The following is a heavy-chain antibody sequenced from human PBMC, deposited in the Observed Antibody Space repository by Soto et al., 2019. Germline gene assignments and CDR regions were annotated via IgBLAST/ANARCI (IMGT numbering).Heavy chain of an antibody. CDR1: GYTFTSYA. D-gene: IGHD6-19*01. CDR3: ARDLGGWPDY. J-gene: IGHJ4*02. CDR2: SNAGNGKT. V-gene: IGHV1-3*01. Sequence: QVQLVQSGAEVKKPGASVKVSCKASGYTFTSYAIHWVRQAPGQRLEWMGWSNAGNGKTKYSRKFQDRVTITSDTSASTAYMELSSPRSEDTAVYYCARDLGGWPDYWGEGTLVTVSS.